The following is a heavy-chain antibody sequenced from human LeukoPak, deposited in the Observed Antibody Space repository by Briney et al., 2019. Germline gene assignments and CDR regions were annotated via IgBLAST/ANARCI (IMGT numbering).Heavy chain of an antibody. V-gene: IGHV4-34*01. J-gene: IGHJ4*02. CDR3: ARGRDYFSRGFDY. D-gene: IGHD2-21*02. CDR1: GGSFSGYY. CDR2: INHSGST. Sequence: SETLSLTCAVYGGSFSGYYWSWIRQPPGKGLEWIGEINHSGSTNYNPSLKSRVTISVDTSKNQFSLKLSSVTAADTAVYYCARGRDYFSRGFDYWGQGTLVTVSS.